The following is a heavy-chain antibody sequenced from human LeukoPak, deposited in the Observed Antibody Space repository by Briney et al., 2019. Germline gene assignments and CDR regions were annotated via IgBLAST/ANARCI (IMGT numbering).Heavy chain of an antibody. CDR1: GFTFNTYS. D-gene: IGHD3-10*01. J-gene: IGHJ4*02. Sequence: GGSLRLSCAASGFTFNTYSMNWVRQAPGKGLEWVSYISSSSTTIYYADSVKGRFTISRDNAKNSLYLQMNSLRDEDTAVYYCAKDLTTLVRGLPLDYWGQGTLVTVSS. CDR3: AKDLTTLVRGLPLDY. V-gene: IGHV3-48*02. CDR2: ISSSSTTI.